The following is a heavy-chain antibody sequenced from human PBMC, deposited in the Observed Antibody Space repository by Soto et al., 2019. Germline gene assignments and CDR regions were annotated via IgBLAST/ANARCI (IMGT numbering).Heavy chain of an antibody. J-gene: IGHJ4*02. CDR3: ARSFGVVILLAVDFDY. Sequence: QVQLVQSGDEVKKPGASVKVSCKASGYTFTSYGISWVRQAPGQGLEWMGWISAYNGNTNYAQKLQGRVTMTTDTPTSKAYMELRSLGSDDTAWYYCARSFGVVILLAVDFDYWGQGTLVTLSS. D-gene: IGHD3-3*01. V-gene: IGHV1-18*04. CDR1: GYTFTSYG. CDR2: ISAYNGNT.